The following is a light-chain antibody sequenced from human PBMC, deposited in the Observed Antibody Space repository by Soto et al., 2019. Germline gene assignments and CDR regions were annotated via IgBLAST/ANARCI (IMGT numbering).Light chain of an antibody. CDR3: QTWGTGIHV. Sequence: QLVLTQSSSASASLGASVKLTCTLSSGHSSYAIAWHQQQPEKGPRYLMKLNSDGSHSKGDGIPDRFSGSSSGAERYLTISSLQSEDEDDYYCQTWGTGIHVFGGGTKVTVL. V-gene: IGLV4-69*01. CDR2: LNSDGSH. CDR1: SGHSSYA. J-gene: IGLJ3*02.